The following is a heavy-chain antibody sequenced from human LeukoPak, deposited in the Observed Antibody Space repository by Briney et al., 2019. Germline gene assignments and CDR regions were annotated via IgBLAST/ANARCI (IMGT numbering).Heavy chain of an antibody. CDR3: ARFSPSAGSWYFDL. J-gene: IGHJ2*01. D-gene: IGHD6-13*01. CDR2: IYTSGSA. Sequence: SQTLSLTCTVSGGSVNSGSYYWNWIRQPAGKGLEWIGRIYTSGSANYNPSLKSRVTISVDTSKNQFPLKVNSVTAADTAVYYCARFSPSAGSWYFDLWGRGTLVTVSS. CDR1: GGSVNSGSYY. V-gene: IGHV4-61*02.